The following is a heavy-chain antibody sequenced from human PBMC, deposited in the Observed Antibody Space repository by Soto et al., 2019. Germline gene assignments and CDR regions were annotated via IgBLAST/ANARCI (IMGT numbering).Heavy chain of an antibody. CDR2: IKTTSDGGTI. D-gene: IGHD3-10*01. Sequence: EVHLVESGGGLVKPGESLRLSCAASGFTFSTAWMTWVRQAPGRGLEWVARIKTTSDGGTIHYAAPVKGRSTISREDSKDTLFLQMNSLKIDDTALYYCIRDPYASTWGPATLVTVSS. V-gene: IGHV3-15*01. J-gene: IGHJ5*02. CDR1: GFTFSTAW. CDR3: IRDPYAST.